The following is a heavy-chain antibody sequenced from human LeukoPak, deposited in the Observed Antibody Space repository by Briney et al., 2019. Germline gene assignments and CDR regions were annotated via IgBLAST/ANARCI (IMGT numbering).Heavy chain of an antibody. V-gene: IGHV3-23*01. CDR3: AKAPWIQLWLPGDY. CDR2: ISGSGGST. CDR1: GFTVSSYA. Sequence: GGSPRLSCAASGFTVSSYAMSWVRQAPGKGLEWVSAISGSGGSTYYADSVKGRFTISRDNSKNTLYLQMNSLRAEDTAVYYCAKAPWIQLWLPGDYWGQGTLVTVSS. J-gene: IGHJ4*02. D-gene: IGHD5-18*01.